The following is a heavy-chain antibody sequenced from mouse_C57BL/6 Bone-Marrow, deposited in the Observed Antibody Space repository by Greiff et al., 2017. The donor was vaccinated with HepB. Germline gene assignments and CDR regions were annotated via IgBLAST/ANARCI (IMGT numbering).Heavy chain of an antibody. Sequence: QVQLQQPGAELVKPGASVKLSCKASGYTFTSYWMHWVKQRPGQGLEWIGMIHPNSGSTNYNEKFKSKATLTVDKSSSKAYMQLSSLTSEDSAVYYYARMLITSYYFDYWGQGTTLTVSS. J-gene: IGHJ2*01. CDR2: IHPNSGST. V-gene: IGHV1-64*01. D-gene: IGHD1-3*01. CDR1: GYTFTSYW. CDR3: ARMLITSYYFDY.